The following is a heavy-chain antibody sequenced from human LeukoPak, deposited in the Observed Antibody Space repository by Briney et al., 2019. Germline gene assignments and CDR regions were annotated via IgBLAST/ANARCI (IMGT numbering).Heavy chain of an antibody. CDR3: ARGGVYSSTKYGARLDD. V-gene: IGHV3-30*02. CDR1: WFPFSSYG. D-gene: IGHD6-13*01. J-gene: IGHJ4*02. Sequence: PGESLRLFYSACWFPFSSYGMHWVRQAAAKGLEGVAFVRYVGSIKYYADSVQGRCTISRDNFKNTLHVEMDSLRGEGTAVYFCARGGVYSSTKYGARLDDWGQGTLVTVSS. CDR2: VRYVGSIK.